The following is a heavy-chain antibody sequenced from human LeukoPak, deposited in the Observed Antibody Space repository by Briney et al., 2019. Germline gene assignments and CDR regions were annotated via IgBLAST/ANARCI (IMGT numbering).Heavy chain of an antibody. J-gene: IGHJ6*02. CDR3: ASTMVRGVIEYYYYGMDV. V-gene: IGHV1-24*01. Sequence: ASVKVSCKVSGYILTELSMHWVRQTPGKGLEWMGGFDPEDGETIYAQKFQGRVTMTEDTSTDTAYMELSSLRSEDTAVYYCASTMVRGVIEYYYYGMDVWGQGTTVTVSS. CDR2: FDPEDGET. CDR1: GYILTELS. D-gene: IGHD3-10*01.